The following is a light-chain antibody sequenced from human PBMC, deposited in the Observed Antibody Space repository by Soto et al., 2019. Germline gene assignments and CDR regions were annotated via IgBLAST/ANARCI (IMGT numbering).Light chain of an antibody. CDR3: QQSSSFLLT. CDR2: GAS. J-gene: IGKJ4*01. V-gene: IGKV1-12*01. CDR1: QVISSW. Sequence: IQMTQSPSSVSASVGDSVTITCRASQVISSWLAWYQVKPGKAPKLLIYGASNRESGVPSRFSASESGTLFTLTINILQPEDFATYYCQQSSSFLLTFGGGTTVEI.